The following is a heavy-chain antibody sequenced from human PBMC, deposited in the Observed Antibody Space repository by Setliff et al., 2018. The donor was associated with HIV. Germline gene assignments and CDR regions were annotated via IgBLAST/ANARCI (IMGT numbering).Heavy chain of an antibody. J-gene: IGHJ4*02. D-gene: IGHD3-22*01. V-gene: IGHV1-69*05. CDR3: ANYDRSYYPNYFDY. CDR2: IIPIFGTA. CDR1: GGTFSSYA. Sequence: SVKVSCKASGGTFSSYAISWVRQAPGQGLEWMGGIIPIFGTANYAQKFQGRVTITTDESTSTAYMELSSLRSEDTAVYYCANYDRSYYPNYFDYWGQGTLVTVSS.